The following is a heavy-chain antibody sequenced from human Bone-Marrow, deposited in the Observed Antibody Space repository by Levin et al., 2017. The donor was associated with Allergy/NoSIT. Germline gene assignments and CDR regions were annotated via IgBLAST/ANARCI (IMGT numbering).Heavy chain of an antibody. CDR1: GFTFSSYG. J-gene: IGHJ4*02. CDR3: AKDWARLEYSSGWYVDY. D-gene: IGHD6-19*01. Sequence: GGSLRLSCAASGFTFSSYGMHWVRQAPGKGLEWVAVISYDGSNKYYADSVKGRFTISRDNSKNTLYLQMNSLRAEDTAVYYCAKDWARLEYSSGWYVDYWGQGTLVTVSS. V-gene: IGHV3-30*18. CDR2: ISYDGSNK.